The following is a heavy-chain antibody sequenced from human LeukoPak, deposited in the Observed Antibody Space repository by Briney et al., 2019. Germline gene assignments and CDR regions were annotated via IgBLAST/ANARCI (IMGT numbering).Heavy chain of an antibody. CDR1: GGTFSSYA. CDR3: ARAPYGRADY. V-gene: IGHV1-69*13. J-gene: IGHJ4*02. D-gene: IGHD4-17*01. CDR2: IIPIFGTA. Sequence: ASVKVSCKASGGTFSSYAISWVRQAPGQGLEWMGGIIPIFGTANYAQKFQGRVTITADESTSTAYMELRSLRSDDTAVYYCARAPYGRADYWGQGTLVTVSS.